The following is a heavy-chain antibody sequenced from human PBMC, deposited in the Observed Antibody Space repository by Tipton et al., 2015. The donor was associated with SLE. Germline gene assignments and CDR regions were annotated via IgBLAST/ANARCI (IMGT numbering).Heavy chain of an antibody. CDR1: GGSISSYY. J-gene: IGHJ2*01. CDR2: IYYSGST. Sequence: TLSLTCTVSGGSISSYYWSWIRQPPGKGLEWIGYIYYSGSTNYNPSLKSRVTISVDTSKNQFSLKLSSVTAADTAVYYCARELAAAGRYFDLWGRGTLVTVSS. CDR3: ARELAAAGRYFDL. V-gene: IGHV4-59*01. D-gene: IGHD6-13*01.